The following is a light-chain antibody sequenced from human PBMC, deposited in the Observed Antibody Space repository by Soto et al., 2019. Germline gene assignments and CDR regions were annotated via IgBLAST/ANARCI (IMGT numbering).Light chain of an antibody. V-gene: IGKV3-20*01. CDR3: QQYGSSGT. J-gene: IGKJ1*01. CDR1: QSVSNNY. CDR2: GAS. Sequence: IEMTQAPATLPVSPGERASLSCKASQSVSNNYLAWYQQQPGQARRLLIYGASNRATGIPDRFSGSGSGTDFTLTISRLEPEDFAVYYCQQYGSSGTFGQGTKVDIK.